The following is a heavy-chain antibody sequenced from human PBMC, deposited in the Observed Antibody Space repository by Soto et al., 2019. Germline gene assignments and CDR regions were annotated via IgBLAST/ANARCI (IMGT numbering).Heavy chain of an antibody. Sequence: SETLSLTCTVSGGSISSSSYYWGWIRQPPGKGLEWIGSIYYSGSTYYNPSLKSRVTISVDTSKNQFSLKLSSVTAADTAVYYCARQFVITTDLVYWYFDLWGRGTLVTVSS. J-gene: IGHJ2*01. CDR3: ARQFVITTDLVYWYFDL. D-gene: IGHD3-22*01. V-gene: IGHV4-39*01. CDR1: GGSISSSSYY. CDR2: IYYSGST.